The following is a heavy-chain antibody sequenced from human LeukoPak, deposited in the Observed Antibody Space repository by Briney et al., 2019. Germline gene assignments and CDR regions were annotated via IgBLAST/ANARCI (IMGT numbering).Heavy chain of an antibody. Sequence: ASVKVSCKASGYSFTGYYIHWVRQAPGQGLEWMGWINPNSGGTNYAQKFQGRVTMTRDTSISTAYMELSRLRSDDTAVYYCARGDIVVLSAGIPHNWFDPWGQGTLVTVSS. V-gene: IGHV1-2*02. CDR2: INPNSGGT. CDR1: GYSFTGYY. J-gene: IGHJ5*02. CDR3: ARGDIVVLSAGIPHNWFDP. D-gene: IGHD2-2*02.